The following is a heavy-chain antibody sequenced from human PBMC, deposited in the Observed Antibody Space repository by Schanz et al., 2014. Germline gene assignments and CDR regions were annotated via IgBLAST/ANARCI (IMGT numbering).Heavy chain of an antibody. CDR1: GYTFTDYYY. J-gene: IGHJ6*02. V-gene: IGHV1-18*04. CDR3: ARERSYGTYGMDV. Sequence: QVQLVQSGAEVKKPGSSVKVSCKASGYTFTDYYYIHWVRQAPGQGLECMGWISAYSGNSDYAQKLQGRVTMTTDTSTTTAYLELRSLRSDDTAVYYCARERSYGTYGMDVWGQGTTVTVSS. D-gene: IGHD3-16*01. CDR2: ISAYSGNS.